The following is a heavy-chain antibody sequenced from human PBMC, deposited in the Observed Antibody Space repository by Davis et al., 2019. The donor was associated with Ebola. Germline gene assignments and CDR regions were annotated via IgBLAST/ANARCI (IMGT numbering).Heavy chain of an antibody. Sequence: MPSETLSLTCAVYVGSFSGYYWSWIRQPPGEGLEWIGEINHSGSTNYNPSLKSRVTISVDKSKNQFSLKLSSVTAPDTAVYYCARVQGSSVYYYYYGMDVWGQGTTVTVSS. D-gene: IGHD6-6*01. J-gene: IGHJ6*02. CDR2: INHSGST. CDR3: ARVQGSSVYYYYYGMDV. CDR1: VGSFSGYY. V-gene: IGHV4-34*01.